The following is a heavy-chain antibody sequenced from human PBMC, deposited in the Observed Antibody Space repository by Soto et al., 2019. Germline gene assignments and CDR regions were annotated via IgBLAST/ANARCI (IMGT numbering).Heavy chain of an antibody. V-gene: IGHV3-23*01. J-gene: IGHJ4*02. D-gene: IGHD3-9*01. CDR3: ARDPSTGSADY. Sequence: EVQLSESGGDLGLPGGSLRLSCAASGFTFSHSAMTWVRQAPGKGLEWVSTIDMSGGDTYYADSVRGRFTISRDNSKHTLYLVMTSLRVEDTAVYYCARDPSTGSADYWGQGTLVTVSS. CDR1: GFTFSHSA. CDR2: IDMSGGDT.